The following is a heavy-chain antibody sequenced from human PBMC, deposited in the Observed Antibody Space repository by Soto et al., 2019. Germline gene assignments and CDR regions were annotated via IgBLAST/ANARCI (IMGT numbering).Heavy chain of an antibody. D-gene: IGHD5-12*01. J-gene: IGHJ4*02. CDR1: GGTFSSYA. CDR3: SRCYGGMATILYYFDY. V-gene: IGHV1-69*01. Sequence: QVQLVQSGAEVKKPGSSVKVSCKASGGTFSSYAISWVRQAPGQGLEWMGGIIPIFGTANYAQKFQGRVTITADESTSTAYMELSSLRSEDTAVYYCSRCYGGMATILYYFDYWGQGTLVTVSS. CDR2: IIPIFGTA.